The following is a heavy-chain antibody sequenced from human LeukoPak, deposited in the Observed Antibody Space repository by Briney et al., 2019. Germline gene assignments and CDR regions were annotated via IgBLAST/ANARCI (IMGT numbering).Heavy chain of an antibody. D-gene: IGHD3/OR15-3a*01. V-gene: IGHV4-4*02. CDR2: IYHDGTT. J-gene: IGHJ6*02. CDR1: GGSINKRNW. CDR3: AADWVPGHGVDV. Sequence: PSETLSLTCAVSGGSINKRNWWSWDRQPPGKGLEWIGEIYHDGTTNYNPSLRSRVIFSVDKSRNLVSLKVTSVTAADTAVYYCAADWVPGHGVDVWGQGTTVTVSS.